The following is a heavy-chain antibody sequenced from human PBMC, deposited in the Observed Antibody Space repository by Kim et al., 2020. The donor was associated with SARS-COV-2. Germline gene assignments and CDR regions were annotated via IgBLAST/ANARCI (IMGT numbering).Heavy chain of an antibody. CDR3: ARDFPLTYGFIYYGMDV. J-gene: IGHJ6*02. V-gene: IGHV3-21*04. Sequence: GGSLRLSCAASGFTFSSYSMNWVRQAPGKGLEWVSSISSSSSYIYYADSVKGRFTISRDNAKNSLYLQMNSLRAEDTAVYYCARDFPLTYGFIYYGMDVWGQGTTVTVSS. D-gene: IGHD3-16*01. CDR2: ISSSSSYI. CDR1: GFTFSSYS.